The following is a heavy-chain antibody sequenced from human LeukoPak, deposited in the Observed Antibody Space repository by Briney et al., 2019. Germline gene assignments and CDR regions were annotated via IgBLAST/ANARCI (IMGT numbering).Heavy chain of an antibody. CDR2: ISAYNGNT. V-gene: IGHV1-18*01. D-gene: IGHD2-15*01. J-gene: IGHJ4*02. CDR1: GTTLSNYG. Sequence: ASVKVSCKATGTTLSNYGITWVRQAPGRGLEWMGWISAYNGNTNYAQEFQGRATMTTDTSTSTAYMELRSLRSDDTALYYCARDCSGGTCYLDYWGQGTLVTVSS. CDR3: ARDCSGGTCYLDY.